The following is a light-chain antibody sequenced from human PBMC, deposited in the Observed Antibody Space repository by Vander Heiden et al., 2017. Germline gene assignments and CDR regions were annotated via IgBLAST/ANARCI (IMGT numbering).Light chain of an antibody. CDR3: QQYKNTLRT. CDR1: QTISSN. CDR2: GSS. V-gene: IGKV3-15*01. J-gene: IGKJ2*01. Sequence: DIQMTQSPATLSASPGDRATLSCRATQTISSNVAWYQQKPGQAPSLLIHGSSIRATGIPARFSGRGSGTEFILTITSLQSEDYAVYYCQQYKNTLRTFGEGTKLEIK.